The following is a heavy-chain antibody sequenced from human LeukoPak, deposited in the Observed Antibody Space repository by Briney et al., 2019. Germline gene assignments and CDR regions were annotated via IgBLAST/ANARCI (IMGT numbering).Heavy chain of an antibody. CDR3: ARVEVHGYSDY. CDR2: INPSGGST. D-gene: IGHD4/OR15-4a*01. Sequence: ASVKVSCKASGYTFTGYYMHWVRQAPGQGLEWMGIINPSGGSTSYAQKFQGRVTMTRDMSTSTVYMELSSLRSEDTAVYFCARVEVHGYSDYWGQGTLATVSS. CDR1: GYTFTGYY. J-gene: IGHJ4*02. V-gene: IGHV1-46*01.